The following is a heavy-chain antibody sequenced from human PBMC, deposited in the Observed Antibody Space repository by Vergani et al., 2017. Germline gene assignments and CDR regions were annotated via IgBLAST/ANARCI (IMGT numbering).Heavy chain of an antibody. D-gene: IGHD3-3*01. V-gene: IGHV5-51*03. Sequence: EVQLVQSGAEVKKPGESLKISCKGSGYSFTSYWIGWVRQMPGKGLEWMGIIYPGDSDTRYSPSFQGQVTISADKSISTAYLQWGSLKASDTAMYYCARNVYYDFWSGYRYYYYMDVWGKGTTVTVSS. CDR3: ARNVYYDFWSGYRYYYYMDV. J-gene: IGHJ6*03. CDR2: IYPGDSDT. CDR1: GYSFTSYW.